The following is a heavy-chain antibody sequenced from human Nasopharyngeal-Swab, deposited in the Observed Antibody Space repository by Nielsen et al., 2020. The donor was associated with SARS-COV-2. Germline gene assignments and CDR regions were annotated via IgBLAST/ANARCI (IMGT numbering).Heavy chain of an antibody. Sequence: SETLSLTCAVYGGSFSGYCWSWIRQPPGKGLEWIGEINHSGSTNYNPSLKSRVTISVDTSKNQFSLKLSSVTAADTAVYYCARWAPRSYYFDYWGQGTLVTVSS. V-gene: IGHV4-34*01. J-gene: IGHJ4*02. CDR3: ARWAPRSYYFDY. CDR2: INHSGST. CDR1: GGSFSGYC.